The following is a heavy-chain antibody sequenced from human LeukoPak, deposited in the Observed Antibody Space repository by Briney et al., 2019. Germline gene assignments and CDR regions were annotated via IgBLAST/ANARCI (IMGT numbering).Heavy chain of an antibody. V-gene: IGHV5-51*01. J-gene: IGHJ3*02. CDR3: ARLRYGSDWSDAFDT. D-gene: IGHD6-19*01. Sequence: GESLKISCKSSGYSFTTYWIGWVRQMPGKGLEWMGIIYPGDSDTRYSPSFQGQVTISADKSISTAYLQWSSLKASDTAMYYCARLRYGSDWSDAFDTWGQGTMVTVFS. CDR1: GYSFTTYW. CDR2: IYPGDSDT.